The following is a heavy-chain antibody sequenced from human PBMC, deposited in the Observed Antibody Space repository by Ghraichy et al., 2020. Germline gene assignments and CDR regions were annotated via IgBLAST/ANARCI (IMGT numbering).Heavy chain of an antibody. CDR3: ARRLRGAYDFWSGYPYYYYYMDV. J-gene: IGHJ6*03. CDR1: GGSFSGYY. V-gene: IGHV4-34*01. D-gene: IGHD3-3*01. Sequence: SETLSLTCAVYGGSFSGYYWSWIRQPPGKGLEWIGEINHSGSTNYNPSLKSRVTISVDTSKNQFSLKLSSVTAADTAVYYCARRLRGAYDFWSGYPYYYYYMDVWGKGTTVTVSS. CDR2: INHSGST.